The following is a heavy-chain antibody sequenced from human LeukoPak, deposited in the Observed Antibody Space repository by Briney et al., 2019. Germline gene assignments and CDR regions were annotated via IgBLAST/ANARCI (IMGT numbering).Heavy chain of an antibody. V-gene: IGHV3-21*01. CDR3: ATDLDTAMITGDWFDA. CDR1: GFTFSSYT. Sequence: GGSLRLSCAASGFTFSSYTMNWVRQSPGKGLEWVSSITSNDGTYIYYADSVKGRFTISRDNAKESLYLQMNSLRAEDTAVYYCATDLDTAMITGDWFDAWGQGTLVTVSS. J-gene: IGHJ5*02. D-gene: IGHD5-18*01. CDR2: ITSNDGTYI.